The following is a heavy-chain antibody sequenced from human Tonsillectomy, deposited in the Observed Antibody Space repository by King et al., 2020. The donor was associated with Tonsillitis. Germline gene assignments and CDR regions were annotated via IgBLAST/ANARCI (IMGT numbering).Heavy chain of an antibody. CDR1: GFTFDHYT. CDR3: ATERMKFFDY. V-gene: IGHV3-43*01. Sequence: VQLVESGGVVIQSGGSLRLPCAASGFTFDHYTMHWVRQAPGKGLEWVSLISSDGVTIYYADSMKGRFTISRDNSKNSLHLQMNSLRTEDTALYYCATERMKFFDYWGQGTLVTVSS. J-gene: IGHJ4*02. CDR2: ISSDGVTI. D-gene: IGHD2-15*01.